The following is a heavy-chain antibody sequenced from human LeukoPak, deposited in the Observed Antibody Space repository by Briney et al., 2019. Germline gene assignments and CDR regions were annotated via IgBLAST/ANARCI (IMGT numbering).Heavy chain of an antibody. CDR1: GFTFSGAA. CDR2: IRSKANNYAT. D-gene: IGHD4-23*01. V-gene: IGHV3-73*01. J-gene: IGHJ4*02. CDR3: TTHPSDDGGAIDY. Sequence: GGSLRLSCAASGFTFSGAAMHWVRQAAGTGLEWVGRIRSKANNYATAYAASVKGRFTISRDDSKNTAYLQMNRLKTEDTAVYYCTTHPSDDGGAIDYWGQGTLVTVSS.